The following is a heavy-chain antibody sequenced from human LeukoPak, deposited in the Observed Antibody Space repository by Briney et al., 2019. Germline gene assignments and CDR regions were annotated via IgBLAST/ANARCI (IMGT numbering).Heavy chain of an antibody. CDR1: GFTFSSYE. J-gene: IGHJ4*02. CDR2: ISSSGSTI. V-gene: IGHV3-48*03. CDR3: ARHVVAVGFDY. D-gene: IGHD3-22*01. Sequence: PGGSLRLSCAASGFTFSSYEMNWVRQAPGKGMEWVSYISSSGSTIYYADSVKGRFTISRDNAKNSLYLQMNSLRPEDTAVYYCARHVVAVGFDYWGQGTLVTVSS.